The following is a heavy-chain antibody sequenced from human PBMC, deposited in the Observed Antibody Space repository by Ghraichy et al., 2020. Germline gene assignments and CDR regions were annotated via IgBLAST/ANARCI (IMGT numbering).Heavy chain of an antibody. V-gene: IGHV3-23*01. CDR2: ISGSGGST. CDR3: AKDRLERVVVYYDSSGYFDY. CDR1: GFTFSSYA. D-gene: IGHD3-22*01. J-gene: IGHJ4*02. Sequence: GGSLRLSCAASGFTFSSYAMSWVRQAPGKGLEWVSAISGSGGSTYYADSVKGRFTISRDNSKNTLYLQMNSLRAEDTAVYYCAKDRLERVVVYYDSSGYFDYWGQGTLVTVSS.